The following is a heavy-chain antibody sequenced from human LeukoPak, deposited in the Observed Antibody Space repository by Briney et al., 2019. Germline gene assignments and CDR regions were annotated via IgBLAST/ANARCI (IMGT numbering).Heavy chain of an antibody. Sequence: PGGSLRLSCVASEFTFSENYMSWIRQAPGKGLEWISYISSSGSTIYYADSVKGRFTVSRDSAKNSLYLQMNSLRAEDTAVYYCAREGSGSRPWFDPWGQGTLVTVSS. CDR3: AREGSGSRPWFDP. D-gene: IGHD3-10*01. CDR1: EFTFSENY. CDR2: ISSSGSTI. V-gene: IGHV3-11*01. J-gene: IGHJ5*02.